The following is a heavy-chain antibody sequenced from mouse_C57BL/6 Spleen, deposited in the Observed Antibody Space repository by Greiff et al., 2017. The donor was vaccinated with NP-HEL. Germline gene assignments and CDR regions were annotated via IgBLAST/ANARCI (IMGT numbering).Heavy chain of an antibody. V-gene: IGHV1-76*01. CDR3: ARWGYGSSPYAMDY. CDR1: GYTFTDYY. CDR2: IYPGSGNT. Sequence: QVQLQQSGAELVRPGASVKLSCKASGYTFTDYYINWVKQRPGQGLEWIARIYPGSGNTYYNEKFKGKATLTAEKSSSTAYMQLSSLTSEDSAVYFCARWGYGSSPYAMDYWGQGTSVTVSS. J-gene: IGHJ4*01. D-gene: IGHD1-1*01.